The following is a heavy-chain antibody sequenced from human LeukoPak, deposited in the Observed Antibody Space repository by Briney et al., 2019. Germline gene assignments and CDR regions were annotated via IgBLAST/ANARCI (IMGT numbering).Heavy chain of an antibody. D-gene: IGHD1-26*01. CDR1: GASFSGDF. Sequence: SETLSLTCAVYGASFSGDFWSWSRQSPGKGLEWIGESNHGGSTTYNPSLQGRVTMTTDTSTSTAYMELRSLRSDDTAVYYCAREGSGSGHENDFDYWGQGTLVTVSS. CDR2: SNHGGST. V-gene: IGHV4-34*10. J-gene: IGHJ4*02. CDR3: AREGSGSGHENDFDY.